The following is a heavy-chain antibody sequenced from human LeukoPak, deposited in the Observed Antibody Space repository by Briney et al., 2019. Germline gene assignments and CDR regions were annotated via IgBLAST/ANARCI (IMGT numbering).Heavy chain of an antibody. CDR3: AGRRFGELFSS. CDR1: GGSFSGYY. CDR2: INHSGST. V-gene: IGHV4-34*01. J-gene: IGHJ5*02. Sequence: SETLSLTCAVHGGSFSGYYWSWIQQPPGKGLEWIGEINHSGSTNYNPSLKSRITISVDTSKNQFSLKLTSVTAADTAVYYCAGRRFGELFSSWGQGTLVTVSS. D-gene: IGHD3-10*01.